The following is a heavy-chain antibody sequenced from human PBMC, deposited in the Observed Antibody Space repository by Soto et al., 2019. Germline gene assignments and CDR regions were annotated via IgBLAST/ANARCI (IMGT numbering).Heavy chain of an antibody. CDR2: IMKDGGVK. CDR3: ARDSDFYKADY. Sequence: EVQLVESGGGLVQPGGSLRLSCAASGVTFSGYWMGWVRQAPGKGLEWVASIMKDGGVKKYVDSVKGRFTISRDNAKNSVFLQMNSLRAEDTAVYYCARDSDFYKADYWGQGTLVTVS. D-gene: IGHD2-21*02. CDR1: GVTFSGYW. V-gene: IGHV3-7*01. J-gene: IGHJ4*02.